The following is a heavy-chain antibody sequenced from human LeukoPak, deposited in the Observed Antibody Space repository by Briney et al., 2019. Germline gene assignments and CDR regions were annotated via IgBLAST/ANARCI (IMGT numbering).Heavy chain of an antibody. CDR2: IYYSGST. V-gene: IGHV4-39*01. J-gene: IGHJ4*02. CDR3: ARHRDSSGWYDFDY. CDR1: GGSISNYY. Sequence: SETLSLTCTVSGGSISNYYWGWIRQPPGKGLEWIGSIYYSGSTYYNPSLKSRGFISVDTSTDQFSLKLSSVTAADTAVYYCARHRDSSGWYDFDYWGQGTLVTVSS. D-gene: IGHD6-19*01.